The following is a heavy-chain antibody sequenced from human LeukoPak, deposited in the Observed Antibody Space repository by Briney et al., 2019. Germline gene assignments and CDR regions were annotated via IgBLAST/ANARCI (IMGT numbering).Heavy chain of an antibody. CDR1: GYSISSGFY. CDR3: ASPYSLYDAFHI. D-gene: IGHD1-26*01. V-gene: IGHV4-38-2*02. Sequence: PSETLSLTCTVSGYSISSGFYWGWVRQPPGKGLEGVWEIYHSWSTHYNPSLKSRVTISVDTPKTQFSLTLISVPPADTAVYYCASPYSLYDAFHIWGQGPMVPVYS. J-gene: IGHJ3*02. CDR2: IYHSWST.